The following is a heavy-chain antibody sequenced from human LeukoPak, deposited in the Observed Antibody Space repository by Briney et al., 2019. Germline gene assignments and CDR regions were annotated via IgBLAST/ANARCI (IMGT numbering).Heavy chain of an antibody. CDR3: ARKKDSSGYFS. CDR2: IYHSGST. V-gene: IGHV4-28*01. Sequence: LRLSCAASGFTFSSYSMNWVRQAPGKGLEWIGYIYHSGSTSYNPSLKSRVSMSIDTTKNQFSLKLSSVTAVDTAIYYCARKKDSSGYFSWGQGILVTVSS. CDR1: GFTFSSYSM. J-gene: IGHJ4*02. D-gene: IGHD3-22*01.